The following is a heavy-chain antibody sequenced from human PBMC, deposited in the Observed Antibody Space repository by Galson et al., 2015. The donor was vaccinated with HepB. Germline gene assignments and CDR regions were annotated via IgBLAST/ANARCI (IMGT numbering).Heavy chain of an antibody. J-gene: IGHJ5*01. V-gene: IGHV3-23*01. D-gene: IGHD6-13*01. CDR1: GFTFSSYG. CDR2: ISGPGGST. Sequence: LRLSCAASGFTFSSYGMSWVRQAPGKGLEWVSTISGPGGSTYYADSVKGRFTISRDNSKNTLYLQMNNLRADDTAVYFCAKNAIAAGDTGWFDSWGQGALVTVSS. CDR3: AKNAIAAGDTGWFDS.